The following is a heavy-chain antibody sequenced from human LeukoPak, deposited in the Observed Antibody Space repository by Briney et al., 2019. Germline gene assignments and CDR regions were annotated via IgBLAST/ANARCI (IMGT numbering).Heavy chain of an antibody. CDR1: GFTFSKYG. J-gene: IGHJ4*02. V-gene: IGHV3-23*01. D-gene: IGHD3-16*01. CDR2: ISGSADNT. Sequence: GGTLRLSCAASGFTFSKYGMSWVRQAPGKGPEWVSAISGSADNTYYADSVKGRFTISRDNSRNILYVQMNSLRVEDTAIYYCAKDRLQGGSFDYWGQGSLVTVSS. CDR3: AKDRLQGGSFDY.